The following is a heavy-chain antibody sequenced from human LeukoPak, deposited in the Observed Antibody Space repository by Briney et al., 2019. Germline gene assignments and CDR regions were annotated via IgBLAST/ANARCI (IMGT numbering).Heavy chain of an antibody. J-gene: IGHJ6*03. CDR1: EYSFTTYW. V-gene: IGHV5-51*01. CDR3: ARHVSESRYYYYYMDA. Sequence: GESLKISCKGSEYSFTTYWIAWVRQMPGKGLEWMGIIYPGDSDTRYSPSFQGQVTISADKSISTAYLQWSSLKASDTAMYYCARHVSESRYYYYYMDAWGKGTTVTVSS. D-gene: IGHD2-8*01. CDR2: IYPGDSDT.